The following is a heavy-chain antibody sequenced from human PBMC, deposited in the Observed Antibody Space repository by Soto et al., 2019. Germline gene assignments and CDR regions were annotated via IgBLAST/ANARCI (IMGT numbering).Heavy chain of an antibody. CDR3: ARRSGGNSYYLDS. J-gene: IGHJ4*02. CDR1: GGSISSYY. D-gene: IGHD2-21*02. Sequence: PSETPSLTCTVSGGSISSYYWSWIRQPPGKGLEWIGYSYYSGSTNYNPSLKSRVTISVDTSKNQFSLKLSSVTAADTAVYYCARRSGGNSYYLDSWGQGTLVTVSS. CDR2: SYYSGST. V-gene: IGHV4-59*08.